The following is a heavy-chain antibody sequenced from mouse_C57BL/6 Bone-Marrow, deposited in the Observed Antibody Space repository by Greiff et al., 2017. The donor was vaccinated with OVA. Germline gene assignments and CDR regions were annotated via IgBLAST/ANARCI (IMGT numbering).Heavy chain of an antibody. D-gene: IGHD6-1*01. CDR3: ASSRYYFDD. J-gene: IGHJ2*01. V-gene: IGHV1-61*01. Sequence: QVQLKQPGAELVRPGSSVKLSCKASGYTFTSYWMDWVKQRPGQGLEWIGNIYPSDSETHYNQKFKDKATLTVDKSSSTAYMQLSSLTSEDSAVYYCASSRYYFDDWGQGTTLTVSS. CDR1: GYTFTSYW. CDR2: IYPSDSET.